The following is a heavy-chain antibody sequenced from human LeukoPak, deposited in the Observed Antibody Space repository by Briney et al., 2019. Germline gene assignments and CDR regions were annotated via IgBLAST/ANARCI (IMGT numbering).Heavy chain of an antibody. CDR2: INSDGSST. J-gene: IGHJ1*01. Sequence: SGGSLRPSCAASGFTFSSHWMYWVRQAPGKGLVWVSRINSDGSSTSHADSVKGRFTISRDNAKNTLYLQVNSLRVEDTAVYYCASPQSGDYGALYFQHWGPGTLVTVSS. V-gene: IGHV3-74*01. D-gene: IGHD4-17*01. CDR3: ASPQSGDYGALYFQH. CDR1: GFTFSSHW.